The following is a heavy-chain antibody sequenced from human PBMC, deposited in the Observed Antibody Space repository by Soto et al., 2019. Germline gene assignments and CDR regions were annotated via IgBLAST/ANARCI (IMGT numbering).Heavy chain of an antibody. V-gene: IGHV4-61*01. J-gene: IGHJ4*02. CDR1: GGSVSSGSYY. Sequence: SETLSLTCTVSGGSVSSGSYYWSWIRQPPGKGLEWIGDIYYSGSTNYNPSLKSRVSISVDTSKNQFSLKLSSVIAADTAVYYCASVRKWFGELFSGTYYFDYWGQGTLVTVSS. CDR2: IYYSGST. D-gene: IGHD3-10*01. CDR3: ASVRKWFGELFSGTYYFDY.